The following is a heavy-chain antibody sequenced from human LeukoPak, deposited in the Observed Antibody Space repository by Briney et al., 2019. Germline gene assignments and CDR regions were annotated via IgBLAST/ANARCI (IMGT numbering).Heavy chain of an antibody. CDR3: ARVPYSSSWYRWFDP. V-gene: IGHV1-18*04. CDR2: ISAYNGNT. Sequence: GSSVKVSCKASGYTFTRHGISWVRQAPGQGLEWVGWISAYNGNTNYAQKVQGRVTITRDTSASTAYMELSSLRSEDTAVYYCARVPYSSSWYRWFDPWGQGTLVTVSS. D-gene: IGHD6-13*01. J-gene: IGHJ5*02. CDR1: GYTFTRHG.